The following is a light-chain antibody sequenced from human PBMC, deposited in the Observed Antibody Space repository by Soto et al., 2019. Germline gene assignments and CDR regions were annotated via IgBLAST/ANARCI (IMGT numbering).Light chain of an antibody. Sequence: DILMTQSPSTLSGSVGDRATITCRASQTISSWLAWYQQKPGKAPKLLIYKASTIESGIPSRFSGSGSGTEFTLTISSLQPEDFATYYCQHYNSYSVAFGQGTKVELK. CDR1: QTISSW. V-gene: IGKV1-5*03. CDR2: KAS. CDR3: QHYNSYSVA. J-gene: IGKJ1*01.